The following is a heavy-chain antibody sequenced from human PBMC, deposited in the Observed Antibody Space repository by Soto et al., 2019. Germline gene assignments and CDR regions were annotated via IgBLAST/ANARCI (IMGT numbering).Heavy chain of an antibody. V-gene: IGHV3-23*01. Sequence: GGSLRLSCAASGFTFSSYAMSWVRQAPGKGLEWVSAISGSGGSTYYADSVKGRFTISRDNSKNTLYLQMNSLRAEDTAVYYCAKFVRGGGIAVAGTPFDYWGQGTLVTVSS. CDR3: AKFVRGGGIAVAGTPFDY. CDR2: ISGSGGST. CDR1: GFTFSSYA. J-gene: IGHJ4*02. D-gene: IGHD6-19*01.